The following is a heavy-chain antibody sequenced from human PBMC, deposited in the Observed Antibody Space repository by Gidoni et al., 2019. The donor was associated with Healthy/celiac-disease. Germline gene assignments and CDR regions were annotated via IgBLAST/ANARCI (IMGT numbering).Heavy chain of an antibody. Sequence: EVQLVESGGGVVQPGRSLRLSCAASGFNFDDYAMHWVRQAPGKVLELVSGISWNSGSIGYADSVKGRFTISRDNAKNALYLQMNRLRAEDTALYYCAKVPYSSSSVGYFDYWGQGTLVTVSS. J-gene: IGHJ4*02. CDR1: GFNFDDYA. CDR3: AKVPYSSSSVGYFDY. D-gene: IGHD6-6*01. V-gene: IGHV3-9*01. CDR2: ISWNSGSI.